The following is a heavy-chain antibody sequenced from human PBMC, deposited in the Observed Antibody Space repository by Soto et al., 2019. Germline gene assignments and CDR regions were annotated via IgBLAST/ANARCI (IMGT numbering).Heavy chain of an antibody. CDR3: ARQLSHICDS. CDR1: GYKFGSAW. D-gene: IGHD3-3*02. CDR2: IKPGTSDI. J-gene: IGHJ4*02. Sequence: PGESLKISCKGVGYKFGSAWIGWVRQMPGKGLEWMGIIKPGTSDIRYSPSCRGHVTISADEAVSTAYLQWSSLKASDTAMYYCARQLSHICDSWRQGTLVTVSS. V-gene: IGHV5-51*01.